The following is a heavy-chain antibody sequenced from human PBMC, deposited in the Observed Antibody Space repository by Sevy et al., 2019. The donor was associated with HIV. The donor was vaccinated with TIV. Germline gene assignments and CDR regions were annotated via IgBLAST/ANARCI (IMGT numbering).Heavy chain of an antibody. CDR3: ARDSRDIVVVPAATRSYYYYMDV. V-gene: IGHV1-18*01. CDR2: ISAYNGNT. Sequence: ASVKVSCKASGYTFTSYGISWVRQAPGQGLEWMGWISAYNGNTNYAQMLQGRVTMTTDTSTSTAYMELRSLRSDDTAVYYCARDSRDIVVVPAATRSYYYYMDVWGKGTTVTVSS. D-gene: IGHD2-2*01. J-gene: IGHJ6*03. CDR1: GYTFTSYG.